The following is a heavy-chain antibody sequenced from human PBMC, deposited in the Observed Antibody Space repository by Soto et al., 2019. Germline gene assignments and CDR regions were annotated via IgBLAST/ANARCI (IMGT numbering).Heavy chain of an antibody. J-gene: IGHJ4*02. V-gene: IGHV1-69*01. CDR2: IIPILGTA. CDR1: GGSFSSFS. D-gene: IGHD3-22*01. Sequence: QVILAQSGAEVQKPGSSVKVSCKVSGGSFSSFSINWVRQAPGQRFEWMGGIIPILGTANFTQKFQDRVTFTADESTATAYMTLSSLTSEDTAFYYCTSFDSNGYYPQNHYWGPGTQVTVSS. CDR3: TSFDSNGYYPQNHY.